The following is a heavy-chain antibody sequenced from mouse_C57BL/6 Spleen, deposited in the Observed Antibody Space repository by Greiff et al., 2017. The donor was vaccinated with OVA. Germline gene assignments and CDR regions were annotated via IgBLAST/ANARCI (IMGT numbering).Heavy chain of an antibody. D-gene: IGHD1-1*01. CDR1: GYSITSGYY. CDR2: ISYDGSN. CDR3: ARGLDYYGSRYYFDY. Sequence: EVKLMESGPGLVKPSQSLSLTCSVTGYSITSGYYWNWIRQFPGNKLEWMGYISYDGSNNYNPSLKNRISITRDTSKNQFFLKLNSVTTEDTATYYCARGLDYYGSRYYFDYWGQGTTLTVSS. V-gene: IGHV3-6*01. J-gene: IGHJ2*01.